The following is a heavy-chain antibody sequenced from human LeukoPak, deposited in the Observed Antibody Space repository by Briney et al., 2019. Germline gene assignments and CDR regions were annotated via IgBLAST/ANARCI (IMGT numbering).Heavy chain of an antibody. CDR1: GFTFSNYN. CDR3: ARGGVDYYGSGTYYLMYYFDY. Sequence: GGSLRLSCAASGFTFSNYNMNWVRQAPGKGLEWVSGISGSGGATYYADSVKGRFTISRDDPHNTLYLQMNSLRAEDTAVYFCARGGVDYYGSGTYYLMYYFDYWGQGALVTVSS. J-gene: IGHJ4*02. D-gene: IGHD3-10*01. CDR2: ISGSGGAT. V-gene: IGHV3-23*01.